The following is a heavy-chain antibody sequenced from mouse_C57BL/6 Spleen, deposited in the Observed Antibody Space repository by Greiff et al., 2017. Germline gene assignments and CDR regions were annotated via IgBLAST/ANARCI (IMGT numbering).Heavy chain of an antibody. CDR2: IYPGDGDT. CDR1: GYAFSSSW. D-gene: IGHD1-1*01. V-gene: IGHV1-82*01. J-gene: IGHJ1*03. CDR3: ARPSDYCGGYFDV. Sequence: VQLQESGPELVKPGASVKISCKASGYAFSSSWMNWVKQRPGQGLEWIGRIYPGDGDTNYNGKFKGKATLPADKSSSTAYMQLSSLTSEDSAVYFCARPSDYCGGYFDVWGTGTTVTVSS.